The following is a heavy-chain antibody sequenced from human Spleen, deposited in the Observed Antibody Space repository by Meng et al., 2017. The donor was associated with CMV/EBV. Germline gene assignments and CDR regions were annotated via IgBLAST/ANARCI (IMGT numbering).Heavy chain of an antibody. CDR2: INHSGST. J-gene: IGHJ4*02. Sequence: QVRRQQWGAGLLTPSGTLSLSCAVYGGSFSGYYWSWIRQPPGKGLEWIGEINHSGSTNYNPSLKSRVTISVDTSKNQFSLKLSSVTAADTAVYYCARDGDGYPTDYWGQGTLVTVSS. V-gene: IGHV4-34*01. D-gene: IGHD5-24*01. CDR3: ARDGDGYPTDY. CDR1: GGSFSGYY.